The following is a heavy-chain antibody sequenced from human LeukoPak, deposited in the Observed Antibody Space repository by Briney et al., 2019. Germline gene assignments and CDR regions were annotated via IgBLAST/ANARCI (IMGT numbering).Heavy chain of an antibody. CDR3: ARVGYNGWNFEN. CDR2: ISQDVSHK. D-gene: IGHD5-12*01. Sequence: PGGSLRLSCAASGFTFSSDWMSWVRQAPGKGLQSVAYISQDVSHKYYVDSVKGRFTISRDNAKNSLHLEMNSLRAEDTALYYCARVGYNGWNFENWGQGTLVTVSS. CDR1: GFTFSSDW. V-gene: IGHV3-7*01. J-gene: IGHJ4*02.